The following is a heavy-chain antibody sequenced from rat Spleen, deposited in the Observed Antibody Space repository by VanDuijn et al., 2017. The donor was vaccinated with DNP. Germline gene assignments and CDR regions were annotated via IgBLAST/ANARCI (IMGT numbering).Heavy chain of an antibody. J-gene: IGHJ2*01. CDR3: ARGPNYGGYADYFDY. Sequence: EVQLVESGGGLVQPGRSLKLSCAASGFNFNDYWMGWVRQAPGKGLEWIGQINKDSSTITYIPSLKDKFTISRDNDQNTLYLQMSKLGSEDTAIYYCARGPNYGGYADYFDYWGQGVMVTVSS. V-gene: IGHV4-2*01. CDR2: INKDSSTI. D-gene: IGHD1-11*01. CDR1: GFNFNDYW.